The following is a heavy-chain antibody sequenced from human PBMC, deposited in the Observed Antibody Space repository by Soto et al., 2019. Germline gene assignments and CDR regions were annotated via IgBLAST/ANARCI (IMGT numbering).Heavy chain of an antibody. V-gene: IGHV4-34*01. CDR3: VRIRYQLPSSVLWLDP. CDR2: INHVGGT. J-gene: IGHJ5*02. D-gene: IGHD3-16*01. Sequence: SETLSLTCAAYGGFLSESYWTWIRQPPGKGLEWIGEINHVGGTNYNPSLKSRVTMSVDTSQNQFSLRLISVTAADTAMYFCVRIRYQLPSSVLWLDPWGQGTPVTVSS. CDR1: GGFLSESY.